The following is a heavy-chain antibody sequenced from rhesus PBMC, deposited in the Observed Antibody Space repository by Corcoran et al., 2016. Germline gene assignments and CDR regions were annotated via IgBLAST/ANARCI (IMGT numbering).Heavy chain of an antibody. V-gene: IGHV1-111*02. CDR2: VDPEDGEA. CDR3: AKLGVDY. J-gene: IGHJ4*01. CDR1: GYTFTDYY. D-gene: IGHD3-34*01. Sequence: VQLVQSGAEVKKPGASVKISCKASGYTFTDYYLHGVRQAPGKGLECMGRVDPEDGEAKHAQKFQDRVTITADTSTDTAYMELSSLRSEDTAVYYCAKLGVDYWGQGVLVTVSS.